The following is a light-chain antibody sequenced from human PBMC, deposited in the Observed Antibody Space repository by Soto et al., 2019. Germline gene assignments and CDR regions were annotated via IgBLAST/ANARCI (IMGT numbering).Light chain of an antibody. CDR1: SGDVGSYNL. CDR2: EGS. V-gene: IGLV2-23*01. Sequence: QSSLTQPAPVSGSRGQSITISCTGTSGDVGSYNLVSWYQQHPGKAPKLMIYEGSKRPSGVSNRFSGSKSGNTASLTISGLQAEDEADYYCCSYAGSRGLGGGTKLTVL. CDR3: CSYAGSRG. J-gene: IGLJ3*02.